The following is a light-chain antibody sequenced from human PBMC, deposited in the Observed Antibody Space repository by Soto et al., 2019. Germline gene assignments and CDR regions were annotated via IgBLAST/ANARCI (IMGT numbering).Light chain of an antibody. J-gene: IGKJ4*01. CDR1: QSISSH. CDR3: QQSHSAPFT. Sequence: GDRVTITCRASQSISSHLNWYQQKVGQTPRLLIYAASTLQSEVPPRFSGSGSRTEFTLTISGLQREDFATYYCQQSHSAPFTFGGGTKIQI. V-gene: IGKV1-39*01. CDR2: AAS.